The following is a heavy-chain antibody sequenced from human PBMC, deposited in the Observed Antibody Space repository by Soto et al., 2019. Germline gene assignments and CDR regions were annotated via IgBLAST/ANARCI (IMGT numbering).Heavy chain of an antibody. CDR3: ATTTMTVVAHAFDI. V-gene: IGHV5-51*01. D-gene: IGHD3-22*01. CDR1: GYSFTSYW. J-gene: IGHJ3*02. CDR2: IYPGDSDT. Sequence: GESLKISFKGSGYSFTSYWIGWVRQMPGEGLEWMGIIYPGDSDTRYSPSFQGQVTISADKSISTAYLHWSSLKASDTAMYYCATTTMTVVAHAFDIWGQGTMVTVSS.